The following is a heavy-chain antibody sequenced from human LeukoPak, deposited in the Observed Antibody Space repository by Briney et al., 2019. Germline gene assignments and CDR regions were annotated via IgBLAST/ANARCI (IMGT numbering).Heavy chain of an antibody. V-gene: IGHV3-33*01. CDR2: IWYDGRNK. J-gene: IGHJ4*02. CDR3: ARGTPTLLDY. CDR1: GFAFSTYG. Sequence: GGSLRLSCAASGFAFSTYGMHWVRQAPGKGLEWVAVIWYDGRNKYYADSVKGRFTISRDNSKNTLYLQMSSLRAEDTAVYYCARGTPTLLDYWGQGTLVTVSS.